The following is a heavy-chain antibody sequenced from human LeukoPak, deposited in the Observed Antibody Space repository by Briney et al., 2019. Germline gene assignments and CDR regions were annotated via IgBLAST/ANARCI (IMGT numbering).Heavy chain of an antibody. J-gene: IGHJ4*02. Sequence: GGSLRLSCAASGFTFSSYSMNWVRQAPGKGLEWVSSISSSSSYIYYADSVKGRFTISRDNAKNSLYLQTNSLRAEDTAVYYCARDSDIVATIGEFDYWGQGALVTVSS. D-gene: IGHD5-12*01. CDR1: GFTFSSYS. CDR2: ISSSSSYI. CDR3: ARDSDIVATIGEFDY. V-gene: IGHV3-21*01.